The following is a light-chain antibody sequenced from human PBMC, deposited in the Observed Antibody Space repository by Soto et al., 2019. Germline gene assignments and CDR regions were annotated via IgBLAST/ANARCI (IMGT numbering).Light chain of an antibody. CDR3: QSYDSGRSAPVV. J-gene: IGLJ2*01. CDR2: SNI. Sequence: QSVLTQPPSVSGAPGQRVTISCTGSSSNIGAGFDVHWYQQLPGAAPKLLISSNINRPSGVPGRVSASKSDTSASLAINGLQAEDEAVYFCQSYDSGRSAPVVFGGGTKLPVL. V-gene: IGLV1-40*01. CDR1: SSNIGAGFD.